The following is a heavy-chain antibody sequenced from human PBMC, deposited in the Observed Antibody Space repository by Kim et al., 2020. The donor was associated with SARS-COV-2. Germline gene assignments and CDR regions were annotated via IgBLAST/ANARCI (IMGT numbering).Heavy chain of an antibody. CDR1: GYSFTDYY. V-gene: IGHV1-2*02. Sequence: ASVKVSCKASGYSFTDYYLHWVRQAPGQGLEWMGWINPNNGETKYAQDFQGRVSMTRATSINTAFMDLSWLRSDDTAIYYCATDFGLATIPDHWGQGTLVTVSS. CDR2: INPNNGET. D-gene: IGHD3-3*01. CDR3: ATDFGLATIPDH. J-gene: IGHJ4*02.